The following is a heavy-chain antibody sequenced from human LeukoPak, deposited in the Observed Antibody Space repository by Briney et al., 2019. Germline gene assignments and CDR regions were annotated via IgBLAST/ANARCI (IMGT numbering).Heavy chain of an antibody. CDR2: ISGSGGST. D-gene: IGHD2-15*01. CDR1: GFTFSSYA. J-gene: IGHJ4*02. CDR3: AKDLIVVVVAATPFDY. V-gene: IGHV3-23*01. Sequence: GGSLRLSCAASGFTFSSYAMSWVRQAPGKGLEWVSAISGSGGSTYYADSVKGRFTISRDNSKNTLYLQMNSLRAEDTAVYHCAKDLIVVVVAATPFDYWGQGTLVTVSS.